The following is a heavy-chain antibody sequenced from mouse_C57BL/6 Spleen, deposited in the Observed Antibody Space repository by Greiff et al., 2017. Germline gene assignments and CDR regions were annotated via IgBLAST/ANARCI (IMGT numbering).Heavy chain of an antibody. CDR2: ISDGGSYT. D-gene: IGHD1-1*01. CDR3: ARDRVCYGSSRHAMDY. V-gene: IGHV5-4*01. CDR1: GFTFSSYA. Sequence: EVKLVESGGGLVKPGGSLKLSCAASGFTFSSYAMSWVRQTPEKRLEWVATISDGGSYTYYPDNVKGRFTISRDNAKNNLYLQMSHLKSEDTAMYYCARDRVCYGSSRHAMDYWGQGTSVTVSS. J-gene: IGHJ4*01.